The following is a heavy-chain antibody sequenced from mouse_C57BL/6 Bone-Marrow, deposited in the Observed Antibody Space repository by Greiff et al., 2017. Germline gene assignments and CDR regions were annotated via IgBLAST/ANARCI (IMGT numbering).Heavy chain of an antibody. D-gene: IGHD1-1*01. CDR2: IGPGSGST. Sequence: VQVVESGAELVKPGASVKISCKASGYTFTDYYINWVKQRPGQGLEWIGKIGPGSGSTYYNEKFKGKATLTADKSSSTAYMQLSRLTSEDSAVXFCAIIYYYGSRYFDVWGTGTTVTVSS. CDR3: AIIYYYGSRYFDV. V-gene: IGHV1-77*01. CDR1: GYTFTDYY. J-gene: IGHJ1*03.